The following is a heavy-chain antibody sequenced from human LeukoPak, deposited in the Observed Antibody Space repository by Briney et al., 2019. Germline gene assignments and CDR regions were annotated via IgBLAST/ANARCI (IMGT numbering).Heavy chain of an antibody. CDR2: IIPIFGTA. D-gene: IGHD2-2*02. CDR1: GGTFSSYA. V-gene: IGHV1-69*01. Sequence: SAVKVSCKASGGTFSSYAISWVRQAPGQRLEWMGGIIPIFGTANYAQTFQGRVTITADESTRTAYMELSSLRSEDTAVYYCARGTPETYCSSTSCYTLFDYWGQGTLVTVSS. J-gene: IGHJ4*02. CDR3: ARGTPETYCSSTSCYTLFDY.